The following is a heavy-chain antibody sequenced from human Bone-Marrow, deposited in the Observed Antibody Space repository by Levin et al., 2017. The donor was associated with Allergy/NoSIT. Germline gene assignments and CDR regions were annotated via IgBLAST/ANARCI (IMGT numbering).Heavy chain of an antibody. D-gene: IGHD6-13*01. CDR2: ISKRGTI. CDR1: TFSDYY. J-gene: IGHJ4*02. Sequence: TFSDYYMSWLRQTPGKGLEWISYISKRGTIYYADSVKGRFTISRDNAKNSLYLQMNSLRVEDTAVYYCARENWYRFDSWGQGTLVSVSS. CDR3: ARENWYRFDS. V-gene: IGHV3-11*01.